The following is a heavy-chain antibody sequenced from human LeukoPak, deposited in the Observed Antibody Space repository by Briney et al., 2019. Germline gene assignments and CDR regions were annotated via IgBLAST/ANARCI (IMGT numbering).Heavy chain of an antibody. J-gene: IGHJ5*02. D-gene: IGHD1-14*01. CDR2: ISGSGSTT. V-gene: IGHV3-23*01. Sequence: GGSLRLSCAASGFTFTNYAMIWVRQAPGKGLEWVSSISGSGSTTYPADSVKGRFIISRDNSKNTLYLQMNSLRVEDTAVYYCAKEKTRTFNWFDPWGQGTLVTVSS. CDR1: GFTFTNYA. CDR3: AKEKTRTFNWFDP.